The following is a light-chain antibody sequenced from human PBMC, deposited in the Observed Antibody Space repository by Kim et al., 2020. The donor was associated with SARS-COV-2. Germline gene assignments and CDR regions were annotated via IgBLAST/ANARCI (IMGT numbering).Light chain of an antibody. Sequence: QTGTISCTGDSSNSGTGYDVHWFQQLPGTAPKLLIYGDKNRPSGVPDRFSGSKSANSASLAIAGLQAEDEADYYCQSYDSVLSGYVFGSGTKVTVL. CDR1: SSNSGTGYD. CDR3: QSYDSVLSGYV. V-gene: IGLV1-40*01. CDR2: GDK. J-gene: IGLJ1*01.